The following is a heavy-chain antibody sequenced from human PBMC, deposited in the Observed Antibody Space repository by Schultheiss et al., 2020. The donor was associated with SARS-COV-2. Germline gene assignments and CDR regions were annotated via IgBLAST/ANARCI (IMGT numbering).Heavy chain of an antibody. CDR2: INHSGST. CDR1: GGSFSGYY. J-gene: IGHJ3*02. D-gene: IGHD2-15*01. Sequence: SETLSLTCAVYGGSFSGYYWSWIRQPPGKGLEWIGEINHSGSTNYNPSLKSRVTISVDTSKNQFSLKLSSVTAADTAVYYCARLGVVVAATRPHAFDIWGQGTMVTVSS. V-gene: IGHV4-34*01. CDR3: ARLGVVVAATRPHAFDI.